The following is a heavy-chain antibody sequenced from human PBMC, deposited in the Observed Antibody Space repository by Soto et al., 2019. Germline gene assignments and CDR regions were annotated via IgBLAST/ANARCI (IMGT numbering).Heavy chain of an antibody. CDR2: IYNGGST. CDR3: AREKSLGANYFDS. CDR1: GASVSSGGHY. Sequence: QVQLQESGPGLVKPSQTLSLTCSVSGASVSSGGHYWSWIRQLPGKGLEWIGYIYNGGSTYYKPSLSSRGTISIDTSNNQFSLRLSSVTAADTAMYYCAREKSLGANYFDSWGQGTQVTVSS. V-gene: IGHV4-31*03. D-gene: IGHD1-26*01. J-gene: IGHJ4*02.